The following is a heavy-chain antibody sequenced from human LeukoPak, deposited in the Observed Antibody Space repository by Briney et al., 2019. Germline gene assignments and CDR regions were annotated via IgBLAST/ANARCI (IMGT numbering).Heavy chain of an antibody. D-gene: IGHD1-1*01. CDR3: VRLLDVDY. V-gene: IGHV3-74*01. CDR2: INPDGSIT. Sequence: GGSLRLSCAASGVTFRNYWMHWVRQAPGKGVVWFSRINPDGSITDYPGSVKGRFTISRDNAKNMVYLQMDSLRAEDTAVYYCVRLLDVDYWGQGTLVTVSS. CDR1: GVTFRNYW. J-gene: IGHJ4*02.